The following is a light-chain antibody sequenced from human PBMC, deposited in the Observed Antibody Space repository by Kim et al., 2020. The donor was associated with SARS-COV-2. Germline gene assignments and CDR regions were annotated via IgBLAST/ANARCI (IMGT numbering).Light chain of an antibody. J-gene: IGLJ3*02. V-gene: IGLV6-57*03. Sequence: GKTVTISCTRSSGSIASNYVQWYQQRPGSAPTTVIYEDNQRPSGVPDRFSGSIDSSSNSASLTISGLKTEDEADYYCQTWGPGIRVFGGGTQLTVL. CDR1: SGSIASNY. CDR2: EDN. CDR3: QTWGPGIRV.